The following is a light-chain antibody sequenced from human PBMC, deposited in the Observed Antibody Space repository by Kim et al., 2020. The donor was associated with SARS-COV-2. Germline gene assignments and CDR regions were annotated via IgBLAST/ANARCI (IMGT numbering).Light chain of an antibody. CDR1: QTINNK. CDR2: DAT. CDR3: QQSNDWPPLT. J-gene: IGKJ1*01. V-gene: IGKV3-15*01. Sequence: PGERATLSCRASQTINNKLVWYQQKPGQAPRLLIYDATTRATGVPARFIGSGSETDFTLTISSLQSEDFAVYYCQQSNDWPPLTFGQGTKV.